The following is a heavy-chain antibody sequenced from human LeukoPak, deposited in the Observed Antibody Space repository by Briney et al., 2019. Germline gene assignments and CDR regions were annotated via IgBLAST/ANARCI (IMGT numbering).Heavy chain of an antibody. D-gene: IGHD6-13*01. V-gene: IGHV1-2*02. Sequence: ASVKVSCKASRYTFTGYYIHWVRQAPGQGLEWMGWINPNSGGTNYAQKFQGRVTMTRDTSINTAYMELGRLRSDDTAVYYCARAVAAAGTGAEYFQHWGQGTLVTVSS. CDR1: RYTFTGYY. CDR3: ARAVAAAGTGAEYFQH. CDR2: INPNSGGT. J-gene: IGHJ1*01.